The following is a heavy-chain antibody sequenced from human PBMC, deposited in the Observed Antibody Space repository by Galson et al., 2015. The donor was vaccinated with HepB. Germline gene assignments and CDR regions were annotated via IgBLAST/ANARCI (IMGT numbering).Heavy chain of an antibody. CDR2: VSGGGGRT. CDR3: ARNGREMTTISGFFDY. Sequence: SLRLSCAASGFTFTNYAMAWVRQPPGKGLEWVSAVSGGGGRTYYADSVKGRLTIYRDNSENTLYLQMNSLRAEDTAVYYCARNGREMTTISGFFDYWGQGTLVTVSS. D-gene: IGHD5-24*01. J-gene: IGHJ4*02. V-gene: IGHV3-23*01. CDR1: GFTFTNYA.